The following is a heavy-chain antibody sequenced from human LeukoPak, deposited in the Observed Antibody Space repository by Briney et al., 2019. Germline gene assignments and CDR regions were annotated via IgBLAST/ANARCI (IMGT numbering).Heavy chain of an antibody. Sequence: GGSLRLSCLTSGFTLSTNAMSWVRQAPGKGLEWVGRFKSKTDGGTIDYAAPVKGRFTISRDDSKNTLYLQMNSLKTEDTAVYYCTTGGYRYGDDYWGQGTLVTVSS. J-gene: IGHJ4*02. D-gene: IGHD5-18*01. CDR1: GFTLSTNA. V-gene: IGHV3-15*01. CDR3: TTGGYRYGDDY. CDR2: FKSKTDGGTI.